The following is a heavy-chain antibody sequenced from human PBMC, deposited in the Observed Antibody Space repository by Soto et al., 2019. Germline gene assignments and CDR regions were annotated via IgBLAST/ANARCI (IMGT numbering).Heavy chain of an antibody. J-gene: IGHJ4*02. Sequence: SVKVSCKASGGTFSSYAISWVRQAPGQGLEWMGGIIPIFGTANYAQKFQGRVTITADESTSTAYMELSSLRSEGTAVYYCARESRGYSGYGYYSGDYWGQGTLVTVSS. CDR3: ARESRGYSGYGYYSGDY. CDR1: GGTFSSYA. CDR2: IIPIFGTA. D-gene: IGHD5-12*01. V-gene: IGHV1-69*13.